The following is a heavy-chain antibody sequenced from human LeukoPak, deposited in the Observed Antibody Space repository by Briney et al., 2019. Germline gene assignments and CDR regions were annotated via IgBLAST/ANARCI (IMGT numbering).Heavy chain of an antibody. V-gene: IGHV3-21*01. CDR2: IGAAGSHI. CDR1: GFTFSAYS. Sequence: KPGGSLRLSCAASGFTFSAYSMNWVRQAPGEGLEWVSSIGAAGSHIYYADSMKGRFTISRDNAKSSLCLQMNSLRAEDTGIYYCVRVGSGATRADTLDLWGQGTMVTVSS. CDR3: VRVGSGATRADTLDL. J-gene: IGHJ3*01. D-gene: IGHD6-19*01.